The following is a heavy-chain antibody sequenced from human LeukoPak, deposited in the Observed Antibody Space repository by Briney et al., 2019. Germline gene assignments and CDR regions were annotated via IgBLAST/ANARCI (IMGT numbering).Heavy chain of an antibody. D-gene: IGHD3-10*01. CDR2: IYTSGST. CDR3: ARYMDYYGSGPLDY. Sequence: SETLSLTCTVSGGSISSYYWSWIRQPAGKGLEWIGRIYTSGSTNYNPSLKSRVTMSVDTSKNQFSLKLSSVTAADTAVYYCARYMDYYGSGPLDYWGQGTLVTVSS. CDR1: GGSISSYY. V-gene: IGHV4-4*07. J-gene: IGHJ4*02.